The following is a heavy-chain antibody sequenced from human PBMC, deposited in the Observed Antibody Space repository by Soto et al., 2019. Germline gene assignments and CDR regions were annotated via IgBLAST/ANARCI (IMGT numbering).Heavy chain of an antibody. J-gene: IGHJ6*03. CDR3: ARVYRGWRLYYYYYMDV. D-gene: IGHD6-19*01. CDR1: GGSISSYY. V-gene: IGHV4-59*01. CDR2: IYYSGST. Sequence: PSETLSLTCTVSGGSISSYYWSWIRQPPGKGLEWIGYIYYSGSTNYNPSLKSRVTISVDTSKNQFSLKLSSVTAADTAVYYCARVYRGWRLYYYYYMDVWGKGTTVTVSS.